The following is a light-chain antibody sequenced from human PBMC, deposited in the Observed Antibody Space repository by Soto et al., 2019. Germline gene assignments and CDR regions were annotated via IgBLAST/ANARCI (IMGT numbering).Light chain of an antibody. V-gene: IGLV1-51*01. J-gene: IGLJ3*02. CDR3: GTWDSSLSVWV. Sequence: QAVLTQPPSVSAAPGQKVTISCSGGNSNLGNNYVSWYQQFPGTAPKLLIYDNNKRPSGIPDRFSGSKSGTSATLGITGLQTWDEADYYCGTWDSSLSVWVFGGGTKLTVL. CDR2: DNN. CDR1: NSNLGNNY.